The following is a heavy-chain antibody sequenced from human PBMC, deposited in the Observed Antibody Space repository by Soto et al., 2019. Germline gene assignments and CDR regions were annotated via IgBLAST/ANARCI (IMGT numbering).Heavy chain of an antibody. V-gene: IGHV4-39*01. CDR1: GGSISSSSYY. CDR2: IYYSGST. CDR3: ARRRYYGSGSYN. D-gene: IGHD3-10*01. J-gene: IGHJ4*02. Sequence: SETLSLTCTVSGGSISSSSYYWGWIRQPPGKGLEWIGSIYYSGSTYYNPSLKSRVTISVDTSKNQFSLKLSSVTAADTAVYYCARRRYYGSGSYNWGQGTLVTVS.